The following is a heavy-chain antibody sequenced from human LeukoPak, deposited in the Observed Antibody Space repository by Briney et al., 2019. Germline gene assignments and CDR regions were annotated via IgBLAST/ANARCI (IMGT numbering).Heavy chain of an antibody. V-gene: IGHV4-34*01. CDR2: INHSGST. D-gene: IGHD6-6*01. Sequence: SETLSLTCAVYGGSFSGYYWSWIRQPPGKGLEWIGEINHSGSTNYNPSLKSRVTMSVDTSKNQFSLKLSSVTAADTAVYYCARDREYSSSSGYYFDYWGQGTLVTVSS. CDR3: ARDREYSSSSGYYFDY. CDR1: GGSFSGYY. J-gene: IGHJ4*02.